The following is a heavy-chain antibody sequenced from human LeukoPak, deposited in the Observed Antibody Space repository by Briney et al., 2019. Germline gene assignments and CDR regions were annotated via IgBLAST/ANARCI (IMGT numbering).Heavy chain of an antibody. CDR1: GYTFTSSA. V-gene: IGHV1-18*01. Sequence: ASVKVSCKASGYTFTSSAMDWVRQAPGQGLEWMGWISGYNGYTYYAQKLQGRVTMTTGTSTNTAYMDLRSLRSDDTAVYYCARGRTHRYNWNTRDIDGFDIWGQGTMVTVSS. D-gene: IGHD1-1*01. CDR2: ISGYNGYT. CDR3: ARGRTHRYNWNTRDIDGFDI. J-gene: IGHJ3*02.